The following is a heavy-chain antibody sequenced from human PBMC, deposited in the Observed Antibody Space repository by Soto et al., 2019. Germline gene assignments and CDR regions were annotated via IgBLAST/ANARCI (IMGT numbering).Heavy chain of an antibody. J-gene: IGHJ3*02. CDR2: INPNSGGT. V-gene: IGHV1-2*02. D-gene: IGHD3-10*01. CDR1: GYTFTGYY. Sequence: ASVKVSCKASGYTFTGYYMHWVRQAPGQGLEWMGWINPNSGGTNYAQKFQGRVTMTRDTSISTAYMELSRLRCDDTAVYYCASFITIVRGVIIGGNAFDIWGQGTMVTVSS. CDR3: ASFITIVRGVIIGGNAFDI.